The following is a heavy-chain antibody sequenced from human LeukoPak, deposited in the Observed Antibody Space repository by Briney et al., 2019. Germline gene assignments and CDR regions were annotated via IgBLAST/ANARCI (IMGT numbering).Heavy chain of an antibody. V-gene: IGHV4-34*01. CDR2: INHSGST. J-gene: IGHJ4*02. Sequence: SETLSLTCAVYGGSFSGYYWSWIRQPPGKGLEWIGEINHSGSTNYNPSLKSRVTISVDTSKNQFSLKLSSVTAADTAVYYCARRPLPGAYDYWGQGTLVTVSS. D-gene: IGHD1-26*01. CDR3: ARRPLPGAYDY. CDR1: GGSFSGYY.